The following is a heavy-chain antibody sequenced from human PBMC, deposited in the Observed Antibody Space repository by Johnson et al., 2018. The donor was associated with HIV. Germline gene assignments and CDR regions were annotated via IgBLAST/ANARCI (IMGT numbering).Heavy chain of an antibody. CDR1: GFTLSSYP. CDR2: ISFDGSKK. Sequence: QVQLVESGGGVVQPGRSLRLSCAASGFTLSSYPMHWVRQAPGKGLEWVAVISFDGSKKYYADSVKGRFTISRDNSKNALYLQMNSLRAEDTAVYYCARVRVGAFDIWGQGTMVTVSS. CDR3: ARVRVGAFDI. J-gene: IGHJ3*02. D-gene: IGHD1-26*01. V-gene: IGHV3-30*14.